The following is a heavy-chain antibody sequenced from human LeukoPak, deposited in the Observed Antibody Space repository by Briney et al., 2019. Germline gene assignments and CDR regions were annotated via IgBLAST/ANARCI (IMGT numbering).Heavy chain of an antibody. CDR1: GGSISSYY. CDR2: IYYSGST. CDR3: ARGAPHITMVRGVLDY. V-gene: IGHV4-59*01. J-gene: IGHJ4*02. Sequence: KSSETLSLTCTVSGGSISSYYWSWIRQPPGKGLEWIGYIYYSGSTNYNPSLKSRVTISVDTSKNQFSLKLSSVTAADTAVYYCARGAPHITMVRGVLDYWGQGTLVTVSS. D-gene: IGHD3-10*01.